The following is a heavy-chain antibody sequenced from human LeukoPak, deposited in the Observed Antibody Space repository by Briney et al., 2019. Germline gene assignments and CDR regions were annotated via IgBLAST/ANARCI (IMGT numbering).Heavy chain of an antibody. D-gene: IGHD2-2*02. CDR3: ARTIVPAAIPYYFDY. Sequence: PSETLSLTCTVSGGSISSYYWSWIRQPPGKGLEGIGYIYYSGSTNYNPSLKSRVTISVDTSKNQFSLKLSSVTAADTAVYYCARTIVPAAIPYYFDYWGQGTLVTVSS. CDR1: GGSISSYY. CDR2: IYYSGST. V-gene: IGHV4-59*08. J-gene: IGHJ4*02.